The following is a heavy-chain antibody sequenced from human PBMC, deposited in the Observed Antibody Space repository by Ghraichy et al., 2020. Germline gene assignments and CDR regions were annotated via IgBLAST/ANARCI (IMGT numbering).Heavy chain of an antibody. D-gene: IGHD5-18*01. J-gene: IGHJ4*02. V-gene: IGHV4-39*01. CDR1: GGSISSSSYY. CDR3: ARRYNSYGYYFDY. Sequence: ETLSLTCTVSGGSISSSSYYWGWIRQPPGKGLEWIGSIYYSGSTYYNPSLKSRVTISVDTSKNQFSLKLSSVTAADTAVYYCARRYNSYGYYFDYWGQGTLVTVSS. CDR2: IYYSGST.